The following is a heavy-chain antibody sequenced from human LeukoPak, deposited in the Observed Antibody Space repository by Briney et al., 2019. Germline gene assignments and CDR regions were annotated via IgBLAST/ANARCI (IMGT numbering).Heavy chain of an antibody. CDR2: IYTSGST. D-gene: IGHD2-15*01. CDR1: GGSISSYY. V-gene: IGHV4-4*07. J-gene: IGHJ4*02. Sequence: SETLSLTCTVSGGSISSYYWSWIRQPAGKGLEWIGRIYTSGSTNYNPSLKSRVTMSVDTSKNQFSLKLSSVTAADTAVYYCARDIGHCSGGSCYPFDYWGQGTLVTVSS. CDR3: ARDIGHCSGGSCYPFDY.